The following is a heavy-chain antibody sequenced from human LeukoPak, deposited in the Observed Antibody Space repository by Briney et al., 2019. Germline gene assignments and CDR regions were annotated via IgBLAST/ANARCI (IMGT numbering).Heavy chain of an antibody. CDR1: GFTFSNYA. D-gene: IGHD2-2*03. J-gene: IGHJ4*02. CDR3: ARDGYCSSTSCYPIEDY. Sequence: PGGSLRLSCAASGFTFSNYAMSWVRQAPGKGLEWVSSIRSSSNYIYYTDSVKGRFTISRDNAKNSLYLQMNSLRAEDTAVYYCARDGYCSSTSCYPIEDYWGQGTLVTVSS. CDR2: IRSSSNYI. V-gene: IGHV3-21*01.